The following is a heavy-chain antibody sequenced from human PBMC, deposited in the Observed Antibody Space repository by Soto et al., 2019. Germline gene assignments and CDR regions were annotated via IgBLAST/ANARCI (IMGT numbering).Heavy chain of an antibody. CDR2: IWYDGSNK. D-gene: IGHD6-19*01. J-gene: IGHJ6*02. Sequence: GGSLRLSCAASGLTFSSYGMHWVRQAPGKGLEWVAVIWYDGSNKYYADSVKGRFTISRDNSKNTLYLQMNSLRAEDTAVYYCARDYSSGWYVYYYYGTDVWGQGTTVTVSS. V-gene: IGHV3-33*01. CDR3: ARDYSSGWYVYYYYGTDV. CDR1: GLTFSSYG.